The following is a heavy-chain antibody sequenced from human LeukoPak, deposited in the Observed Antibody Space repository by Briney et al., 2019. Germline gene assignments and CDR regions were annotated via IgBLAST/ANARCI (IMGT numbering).Heavy chain of an antibody. J-gene: IGHJ3*02. CDR2: INPSGGST. Sequence: ASVKVSCKASGYTFTNYYIHWVRQAPGQGLECMGIINPSGGSTSYAQKFQGRVTMTTDTSTSTAYMELRSLRSDDTAVYYCARGAWNYYGSGSYSAFDIWGQGTMVTVSS. V-gene: IGHV1-46*01. CDR3: ARGAWNYYGSGSYSAFDI. D-gene: IGHD3-10*01. CDR1: GYTFTNYY.